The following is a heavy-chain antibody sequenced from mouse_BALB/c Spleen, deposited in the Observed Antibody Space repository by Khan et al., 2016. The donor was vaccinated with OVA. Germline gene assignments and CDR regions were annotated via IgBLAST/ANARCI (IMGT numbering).Heavy chain of an antibody. V-gene: IGHV1-4*01. CDR2: INPSNGYS. CDR3: VRDGAYHRNDGWFAY. CDR1: GYTFTSYT. Sequence: QVRLQQSGAELARPGASVKMSCKASGYTFTSYTIHWIKLRPGQGLEWIGYINPSNGYSNYNQKFKDKGTLTADKSSTTAYMQLSSLTSDDSAVYNCVRDGAYHRNDGWFAYWGLGTLVTVSA. D-gene: IGHD2-14*01. J-gene: IGHJ3*01.